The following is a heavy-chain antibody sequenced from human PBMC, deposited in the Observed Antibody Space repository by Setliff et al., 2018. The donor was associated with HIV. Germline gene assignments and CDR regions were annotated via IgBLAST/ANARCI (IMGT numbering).Heavy chain of an antibody. CDR2: IKSKKAGGTT. Sequence: GGSLRLSCATSGFNFNEAWMSWVRQAPGKGLECVGRIKSKKAGGTTHYTAPVKGRFTISRDDSKNMVYLEMNSLQTDDTAVYYCTTDEWNWGRGTLVTVSS. J-gene: IGHJ4*02. CDR1: GFNFNEAW. D-gene: IGHD3-3*01. V-gene: IGHV3-15*01. CDR3: TTDEWN.